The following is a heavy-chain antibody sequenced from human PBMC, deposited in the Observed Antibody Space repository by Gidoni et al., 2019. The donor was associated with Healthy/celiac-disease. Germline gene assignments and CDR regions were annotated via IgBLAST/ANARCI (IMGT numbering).Heavy chain of an antibody. Sequence: EVQLLESGGGLVQPGGSLRLSCAASGFTFSSYAMSWVRQAPGKGLEWFSAISGSVGSTYYADSVKCRFTISRDNSKNTLFLQMNSLRAEDTAVYYCAKDRGGAWIQLWLRGYWGQGTLVTVSS. V-gene: IGHV3-23*01. CDR2: ISGSVGST. CDR1: GFTFSSYA. D-gene: IGHD5-18*01. J-gene: IGHJ4*02. CDR3: AKDRGGAWIQLWLRGY.